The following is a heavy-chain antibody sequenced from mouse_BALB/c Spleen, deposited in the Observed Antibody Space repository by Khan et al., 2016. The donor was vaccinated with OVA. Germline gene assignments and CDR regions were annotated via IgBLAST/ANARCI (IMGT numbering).Heavy chain of an antibody. CDR1: GYTFTSYW. D-gene: IGHD2-10*02. Sequence: QVQLQQSGAELVKPGAPVKLSCKASGYTFTSYWMNWVKQRPGRGLEWIGRIDPSDSETHYNQKFKDKATLTVDKSSSTAYIQLSSLTSEDSAVYYGARDQYGNYCYAMDYWGQGTSVTVSP. J-gene: IGHJ4*01. V-gene: IGHV1-69*02. CDR2: IDPSDSET. CDR3: ARDQYGNYCYAMDY.